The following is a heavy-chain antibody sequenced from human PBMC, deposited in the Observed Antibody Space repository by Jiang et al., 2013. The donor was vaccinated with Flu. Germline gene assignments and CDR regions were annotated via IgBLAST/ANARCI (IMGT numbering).Heavy chain of an antibody. V-gene: IGHV1-18*01. Sequence: EVKKPGAVSEGRPARPLVTLLPSYGISWVRQAPGQGLEWMGWISGYNGNTNYAQKVQGRVTMTTDTSTSTAYMELRSLRSDDSAVYYCARDHPTGGYDFYYYFGMDVWGKGTTVTVSS. CDR3: ARDHPTGGYDFYYYFGMDV. D-gene: IGHD5-12*01. J-gene: IGHJ6*04. CDR2: ISGYNGNT. CDR1: VTLLPSYG.